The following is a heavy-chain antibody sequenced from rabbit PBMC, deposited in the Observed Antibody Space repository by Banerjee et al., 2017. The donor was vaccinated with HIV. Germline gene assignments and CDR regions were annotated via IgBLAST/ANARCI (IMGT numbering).Heavy chain of an antibody. J-gene: IGHJ4*01. CDR1: GFSFSSNW. CDR2: IDTNDGDT. V-gene: IGHV1S45*01. D-gene: IGHD1-1*01. Sequence: QQQLEESGGGLVKPGGTLTLTCTVSGFSFSSNWICWVRQAPGKGLEWIACIDTNDGDTDYANWPKGRFTISKASSTTVTLQMTSLTAADTATYFCARDDGSGHYIDGYFNLWGPGTLVTVS. CDR3: ARDDGSGHYIDGYFNL.